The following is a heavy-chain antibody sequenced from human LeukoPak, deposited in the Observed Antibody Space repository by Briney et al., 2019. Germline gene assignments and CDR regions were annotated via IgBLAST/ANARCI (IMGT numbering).Heavy chain of an antibody. V-gene: IGHV3-21*01. CDR2: ISSSSSYI. Sequence: GGSLRLSCAASEFTFSSYNMNWVRQAPGKGLEWVSSISSSSSYIYYADSVKGRFTISRDNAKNSLYLQMNSLRAEDTAVYYCARDFGAAGTQAYWGQGTLVTVSS. D-gene: IGHD6-13*01. CDR1: EFTFSSYN. J-gene: IGHJ4*02. CDR3: ARDFGAAGTQAY.